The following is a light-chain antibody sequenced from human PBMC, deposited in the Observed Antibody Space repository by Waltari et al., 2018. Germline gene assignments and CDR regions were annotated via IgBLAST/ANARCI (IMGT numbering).Light chain of an antibody. CDR1: PAISSA. CDR2: DAS. CDR3: QQLHSYPVT. J-gene: IGKJ4*01. Sequence: AVQLTQSPSSLSASVGDRVTITCRASPAISSALAWYQQKPGKAPNLLIYDASNVESAVPSRFSGSGSGTHFTLTISSLQPADFATYYCQQLHSYPVTFGGGTKVEIK. V-gene: IGKV1-13*02.